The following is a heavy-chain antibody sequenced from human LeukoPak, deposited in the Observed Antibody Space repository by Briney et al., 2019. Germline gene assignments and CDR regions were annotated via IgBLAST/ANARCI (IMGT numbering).Heavy chain of an antibody. CDR1: GGSIGSDH. Sequence: SETLSLTCSVSGGSIGSDHWNWIRQTPGKGLEWIGCIYYSGRTYYNPSLKSRVTISVDMSKSQFSLRLTSVTAADTAVYYCARKNDFEIWGQGTLVTVSS. CDR3: ARKNDFEI. D-gene: IGHD2/OR15-2a*01. V-gene: IGHV4-59*01. J-gene: IGHJ3*02. CDR2: IYYSGRT.